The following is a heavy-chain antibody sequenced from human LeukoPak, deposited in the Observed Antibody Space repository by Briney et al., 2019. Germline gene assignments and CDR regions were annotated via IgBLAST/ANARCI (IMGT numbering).Heavy chain of an antibody. D-gene: IGHD3-10*01. V-gene: IGHV3-48*03. CDR2: ISSSGSTI. J-gene: IGHJ4*02. CDR3: ARVAWFGEFEY. CDR1: GFTFSSYE. Sequence: GSLRLSCAASGFTFSSYEMNWVRQAPGKGLEWVSYISSSGSTIYYADSVKGRFTISRDNAKNSLYLQMNSLRAEDTAVYYCARVAWFGEFEYWGQGTLVTVSS.